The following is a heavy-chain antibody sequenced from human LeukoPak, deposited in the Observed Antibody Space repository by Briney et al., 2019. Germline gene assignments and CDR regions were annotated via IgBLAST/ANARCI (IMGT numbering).Heavy chain of an antibody. Sequence: GASVKVSCKASGYTFTSYGISWVRQVPGQGLEWMGWISAHNGNTKNAQKIQGRVTMTTDTSTSTAYMELRSLGSDDTAVYYCARDAPGRNYGDYRELDYWGQGTLVTVSS. CDR3: ARDAPGRNYGDYRELDY. D-gene: IGHD4-17*01. CDR1: GYTFTSYG. J-gene: IGHJ4*02. CDR2: ISAHNGNT. V-gene: IGHV1-18*01.